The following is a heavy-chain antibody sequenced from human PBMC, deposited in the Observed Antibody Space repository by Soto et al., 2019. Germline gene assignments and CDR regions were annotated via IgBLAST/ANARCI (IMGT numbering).Heavy chain of an antibody. CDR3: AREISLSAGSYFDY. CDR2: ISSSSYTI. J-gene: IGHJ4*02. V-gene: IGHV3-48*02. D-gene: IGHD3-10*01. CDR1: GFTFNTYN. Sequence: LRLSCTASGFTFNTYNMNWVRQAPGKGLEWVSYISSSSYTIKYADSVEGRFTVSRDNGKKSLYLQMNSLRDEDTAVYFCAREISLSAGSYFDYWGQGTLVTVSS.